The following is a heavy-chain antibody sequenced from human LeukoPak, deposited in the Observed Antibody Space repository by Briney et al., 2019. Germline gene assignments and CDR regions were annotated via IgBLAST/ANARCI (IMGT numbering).Heavy chain of an antibody. CDR1: GFTFDDYA. CDR3: AKEGVAAAGIDY. Sequence: GRSLRLSCAASGFTFDDYAMHWVRQAPGKGLEWVSGISWNSDSIGYADSVKGRFTISRDNAKNSLYLQMNSLRAEDTALYYCAKEGVAAAGIDYWGQGTLVTVSS. J-gene: IGHJ4*02. V-gene: IGHV3-9*01. D-gene: IGHD6-13*01. CDR2: ISWNSDSI.